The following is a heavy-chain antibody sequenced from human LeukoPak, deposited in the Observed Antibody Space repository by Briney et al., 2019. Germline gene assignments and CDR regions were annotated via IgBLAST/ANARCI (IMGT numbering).Heavy chain of an antibody. CDR3: ARIITIFGVVIMDV. CDR1: GGTFSSYA. J-gene: IGHJ6*02. V-gene: IGHV1-69*04. Sequence: SVKVSCKASGGTFSSYAISWVRQAPGQGLEWMGRIIPILGIANYAQKFQGRVTVTADKSTSTAYMELSSLRSEDTAVYYCARIITIFGVVIMDVWGQGTTVTVSS. D-gene: IGHD3-3*01. CDR2: IIPILGIA.